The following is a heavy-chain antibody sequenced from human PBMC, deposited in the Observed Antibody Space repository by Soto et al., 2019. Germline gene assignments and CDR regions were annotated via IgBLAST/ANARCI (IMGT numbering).Heavy chain of an antibody. CDR1: GISVRSNY. Sequence: QVQLQESGPGLAKPSETLSLTCSVSGISVRSNYWSRIRQPPGKGLEWIGFITYSGITDYNPPLQSRVTISVDTSKNQLSLNLRSVTAADTAVYYCARAVVVVPPAGDHYYHMDVWGKGTTVTVS. D-gene: IGHD2-21*01. CDR2: ITYSGIT. V-gene: IGHV4-59*02. J-gene: IGHJ6*03. CDR3: ARAVVVVPPAGDHYYHMDV.